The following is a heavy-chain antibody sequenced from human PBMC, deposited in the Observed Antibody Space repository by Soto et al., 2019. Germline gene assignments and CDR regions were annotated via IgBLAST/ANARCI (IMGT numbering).Heavy chain of an antibody. CDR1: GGSISSYY. J-gene: IGHJ4*02. CDR2: IYYSGST. CDR3: ARSSGLHFDY. D-gene: IGHD5-18*01. Sequence: SETLSLTCTVSGGSISSYYWSWIRQPPGKGLEWIGYIYYSGSTNYNPSLKSRVTISVDTSKNQFSLKLSSVTAADTAVYYCARSSGLHFDYWGQGTRVTVSS. V-gene: IGHV4-59*01.